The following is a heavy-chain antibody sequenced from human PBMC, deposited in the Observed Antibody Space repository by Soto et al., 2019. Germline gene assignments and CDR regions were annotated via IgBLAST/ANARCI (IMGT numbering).Heavy chain of an antibody. J-gene: IGHJ6*02. V-gene: IGHV3-66*01. D-gene: IGHD3-10*01. CDR3: ARGPAVRGVIPLGLSYYYYGMDV. CDR2: IYSAGSA. Sequence: PGGSLRLSCAASGFTVSSYHMSWVRQAPGKGLEWVSVIYSAGSADFADYAKGRFTISRDNSKNTLYLQMSSLRAEDTAVYYCARGPAVRGVIPLGLSYYYYGMDVWGQGTTVTVSS. CDR1: GFTVSSYH.